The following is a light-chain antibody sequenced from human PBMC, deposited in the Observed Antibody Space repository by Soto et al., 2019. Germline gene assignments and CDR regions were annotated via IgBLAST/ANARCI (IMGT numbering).Light chain of an antibody. V-gene: IGKV3-20*01. CDR2: GAS. CDR3: QQYGSSPPTIT. J-gene: IGKJ5*01. CDR1: QSVSSSY. Sequence: EIVLPQSPGTLSLSPGASSTLSGRARQSVSSSYLAWYQQKPGQAPRLLIYGASSRATGIPDRFSGSGSGTDFTLTISSLEPEDFAVYYCQQYGSSPPTITFGQETRLEIK.